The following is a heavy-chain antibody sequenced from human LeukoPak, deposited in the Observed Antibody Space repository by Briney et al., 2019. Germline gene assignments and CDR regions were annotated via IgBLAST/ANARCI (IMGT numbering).Heavy chain of an antibody. CDR3: ARDREYYDSSGYPIDY. CDR1: GFTFSSYP. D-gene: IGHD3-22*01. J-gene: IGHJ4*02. V-gene: IGHV3-23*01. CDR2: ISANSGAT. Sequence: GGSLRLSCAASGFTFSSYPMSWVRQAPGRGLEWVSVISANSGATYYADSVKGRFTISRDNAKNTLYLQMNSLRAEDTAVYYCARDREYYDSSGYPIDYWGQGTLVTVSS.